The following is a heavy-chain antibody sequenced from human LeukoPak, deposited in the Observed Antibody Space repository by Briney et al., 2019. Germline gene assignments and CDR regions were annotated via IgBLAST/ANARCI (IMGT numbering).Heavy chain of an antibody. D-gene: IGHD2-2*01. Sequence: SETLSLTCTVSGGSISSSSYYWGWLRQPPGTGLEWIGSIYYSGSTYYNPSLKSRVTISVDTSKNQFSLKLSSVTAADTAVYYCAVVVPAAGYYFDYWGQGTLVTVSS. CDR2: IYYSGST. J-gene: IGHJ4*02. V-gene: IGHV4-39*01. CDR1: GGSISSSSYY. CDR3: AVVVPAAGYYFDY.